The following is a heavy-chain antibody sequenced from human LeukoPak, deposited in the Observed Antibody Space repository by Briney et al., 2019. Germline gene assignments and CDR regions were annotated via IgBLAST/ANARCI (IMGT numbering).Heavy chain of an antibody. Sequence: SETLSLTCTVSGGSISSGDYYWSWIRQLPGKGLEWIGYIYYSGSTYYNPSLKSRVTISVDTSKNQFSLKLSSVTAADTAVYYCAREDYGDSILNYWGQGTLVTVSS. CDR1: GGSISSGDYY. J-gene: IGHJ4*02. CDR3: AREDYGDSILNY. V-gene: IGHV4-30-4*01. CDR2: IYYSGST. D-gene: IGHD4-17*01.